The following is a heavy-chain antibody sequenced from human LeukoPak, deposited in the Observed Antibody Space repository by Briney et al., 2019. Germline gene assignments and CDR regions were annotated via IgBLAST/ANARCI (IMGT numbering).Heavy chain of an antibody. Sequence: PGGSLRLSCADSGFTFSSYWMSWVRQAPGKGLEWVANIKQDGSEKYYVDSVKGRFTISRDNAKNSLYLQMNSLRAEDTAVYYCARGGRYSFHWGQGTLVTVSS. CDR2: IKQDGSEK. CDR3: ARGGRYSFH. CDR1: GFTFSSYW. J-gene: IGHJ4*02. V-gene: IGHV3-7*05. D-gene: IGHD1-26*01.